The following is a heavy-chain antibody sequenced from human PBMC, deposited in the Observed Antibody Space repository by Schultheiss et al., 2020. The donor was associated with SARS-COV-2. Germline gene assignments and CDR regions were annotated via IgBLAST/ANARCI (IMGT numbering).Heavy chain of an antibody. CDR3: ARMLYPYNYYGMDV. CDR2: IDWDDDK. J-gene: IGHJ6*02. Sequence: SGPTLVKPTQTLTLTCTFSGFSLSTSGMCVSWIRQPPGKALEWLALIDWDDDKYYSSSLKTRLTISTDTSKSQVVLTMTNVDPVDTATYYCARMLYPYNYYGMDVWGQGTTVTVSS. V-gene: IGHV2-70*01. CDR1: GFSLSTSGMC. D-gene: IGHD5/OR15-5a*01.